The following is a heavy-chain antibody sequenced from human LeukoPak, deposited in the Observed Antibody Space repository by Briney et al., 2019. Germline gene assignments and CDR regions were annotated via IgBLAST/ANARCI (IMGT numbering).Heavy chain of an antibody. CDR3: ASHSYSSSSLPFDY. D-gene: IGHD6-6*01. J-gene: IGHJ4*02. Sequence: SETLSLTCTVSGCSISSGGYYWSWIRQHLGKGLEWIGYIYYSGSTYYNPSLKSRVTISVDTSKNQFSLKLSSVTAADTAVYYCASHSYSSSSLPFDYWGQGTLVTVSS. V-gene: IGHV4-31*03. CDR2: IYYSGST. CDR1: GCSISSGGYY.